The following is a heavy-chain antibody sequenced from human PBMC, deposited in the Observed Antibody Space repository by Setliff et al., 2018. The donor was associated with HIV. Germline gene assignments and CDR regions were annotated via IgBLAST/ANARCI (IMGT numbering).Heavy chain of an antibody. CDR3: ARGGRSAGYHIDS. D-gene: IGHD2-15*01. CDR1: GGSISTYY. J-gene: IGHJ5*01. CDR2: INKSGSS. V-gene: IGHV4-59*01. Sequence: SETLSLTCTVSGGSISTYYWSWIRQPPGKGLEWIGYINKSGSSIYNPSLQSRVTLSVDTSKNPFSLTLTSVTAADTAVYYCARGGRSAGYHIDSWGQGILVTVSS.